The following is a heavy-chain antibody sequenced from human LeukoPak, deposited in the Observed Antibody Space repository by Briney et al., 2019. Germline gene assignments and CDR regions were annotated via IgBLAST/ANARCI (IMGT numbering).Heavy chain of an antibody. CDR1: GFTFSSYE. J-gene: IGHJ4*02. D-gene: IGHD5-24*01. CDR2: ISRSGNTI. V-gene: IGHV3-48*03. CDR3: ARVNGYNSIGHYFDY. Sequence: GGSLRLSCAASGFTFSSYEMNWVRQAPGKGPEWLSYISRSGNTIYYADSVKGRFTISRDNAKNSLYLQMNSLRAEDTAVYYCARVNGYNSIGHYFDYWGQGTLVTVSS.